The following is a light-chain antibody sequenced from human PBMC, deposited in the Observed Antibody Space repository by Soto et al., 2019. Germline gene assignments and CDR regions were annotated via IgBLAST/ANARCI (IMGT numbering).Light chain of an antibody. J-gene: IGLJ2*01. CDR2: DVN. CDR3: TSWTTSTTMI. CDR1: SSDIGSYNF. Sequence: QSVLTQPASVSGSPGQSITISCTGTSSDIGSYNFVSWDQQHPGKAPKLMLYDVNIRPSGVSNRFSDSKSGNTASLTISGLQAEDEADYYCTSWTTSTTMIFGGGAKLTVL. V-gene: IGLV2-14*03.